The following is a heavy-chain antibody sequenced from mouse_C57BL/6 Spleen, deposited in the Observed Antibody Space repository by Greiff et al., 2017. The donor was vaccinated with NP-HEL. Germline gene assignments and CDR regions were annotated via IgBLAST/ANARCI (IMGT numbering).Heavy chain of an antibody. CDR3: ARYYLEAMDY. D-gene: IGHD1-1*01. V-gene: IGHV5-16*01. Sequence: EVKLVESEGGLVQPGSSMKLSCTASGFTFSDYYMAWVRQVPEKGLEWVANINYDGSSTYYLDSLKSRFIISRDNAKNILYLQMSSLKSEDTATYYCARYYLEAMDYWGQGTSVTVSS. CDR1: GFTFSDYY. CDR2: INYDGSST. J-gene: IGHJ4*01.